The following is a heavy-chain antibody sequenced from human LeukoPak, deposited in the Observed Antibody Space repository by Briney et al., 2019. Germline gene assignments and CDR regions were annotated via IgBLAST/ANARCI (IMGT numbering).Heavy chain of an antibody. Sequence: SVKVSCKASGGTFSSYAISRVRQAPGQGLEWMGGIIPIFGTANYAQKFQGRVTITADESTSTAYMELSSLRSEDTAVYYCARDLFKGYYYGSGSYYNFHYYGMDVWGQGTTVTVSS. CDR3: ARDLFKGYYYGSGSYYNFHYYGMDV. V-gene: IGHV1-69*13. D-gene: IGHD3-10*01. CDR1: GGTFSSYA. CDR2: IIPIFGTA. J-gene: IGHJ6*02.